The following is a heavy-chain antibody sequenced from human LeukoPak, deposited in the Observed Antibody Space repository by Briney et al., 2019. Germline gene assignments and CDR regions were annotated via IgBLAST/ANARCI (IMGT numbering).Heavy chain of an antibody. CDR3: ARRRAEYDSSAYYYVWFDP. Sequence: SETLSLTCTVSGGSISSSSHYWGWIRQPPGKGLEWIGSIYYSGSTYYNPSLKSRVTIPVDTSKNQFSLKLSSVTAADTAVYYCARRRAEYDSSAYYYVWFDPWGQGTLVTVSS. CDR1: GGSISSSSHY. CDR2: IYYSGST. D-gene: IGHD3-22*01. J-gene: IGHJ5*02. V-gene: IGHV4-39*01.